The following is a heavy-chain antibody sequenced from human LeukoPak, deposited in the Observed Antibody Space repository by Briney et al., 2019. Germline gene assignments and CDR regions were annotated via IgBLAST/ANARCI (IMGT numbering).Heavy chain of an antibody. Sequence: SETLSLTCAVHGGSFSGYYWSWIRQPPGKGLEWIGEINHSGSTNYNPSLKSRVTISVDTSKNQFSLKLSSVTAADTAVYYCAKSRRDYYYYYYMDVWGKGTTVTVSS. CDR3: AKSRRDYYYYYYMDV. J-gene: IGHJ6*03. CDR2: INHSGST. CDR1: GGSFSGYY. V-gene: IGHV4-34*01.